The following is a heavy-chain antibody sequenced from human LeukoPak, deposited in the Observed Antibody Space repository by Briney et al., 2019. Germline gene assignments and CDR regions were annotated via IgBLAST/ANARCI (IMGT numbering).Heavy chain of an antibody. J-gene: IGHJ4*02. D-gene: IGHD6-13*01. CDR2: IRSKAYGGTT. CDR3: TRDEQQLEAFDY. CDR1: GFTFVDYA. V-gene: IGHV3-49*03. Sequence: RSLRLSCTASGFTFVDYAMSWFRQAPGKGLEWVGFIRSKAYGGTTEYAASVKGRFTISRDESKSIAYLQMNSLKTEDTAVYYCTRDEQQLEAFDYWGQGTLVTVSS.